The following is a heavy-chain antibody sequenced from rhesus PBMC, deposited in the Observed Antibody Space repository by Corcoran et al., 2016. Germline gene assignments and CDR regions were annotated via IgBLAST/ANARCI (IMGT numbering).Heavy chain of an antibody. CDR2: IWDDGSKK. CDR3: VKEDYGSTLGY. J-gene: IGHJ4*01. V-gene: IGHV3-54*02. CDR1: GFTFSSYG. Sequence: EVQLVESGGGLVQTGGSLRLSCAASGFTFSSYGMPWVRQAPGKGLEWVEVIWDDGSKKYYADSVKDRFTISRDNSKNMLYLQINNLRVEDMAVYYCVKEDYGSTLGYWGQGVLVTVSS. D-gene: IGHD4-29*01.